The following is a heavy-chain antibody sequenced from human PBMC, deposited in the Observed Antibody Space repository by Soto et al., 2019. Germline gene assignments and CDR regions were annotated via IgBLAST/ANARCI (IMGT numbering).Heavy chain of an antibody. V-gene: IGHV1-69*13. D-gene: IGHD3-9*01. Sequence: SVKVSCKASGGTFSSYAISWVRQAPGQGLEWMGGIIPIFGTANYAQKFQGRVTITADESTSTAYMELSSLRSEDTAVYYCAMSYFLVIPNAFDIWGQGTMVTVSS. CDR3: AMSYFLVIPNAFDI. CDR2: IIPIFGTA. CDR1: GGTFSSYA. J-gene: IGHJ3*02.